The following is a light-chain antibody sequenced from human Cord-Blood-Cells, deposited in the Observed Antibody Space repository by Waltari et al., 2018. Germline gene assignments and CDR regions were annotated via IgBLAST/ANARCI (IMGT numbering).Light chain of an antibody. CDR2: GAS. CDR1: QSVSSN. Sequence: EIVMTRSPATLSVSPGERATLSCRASQSVSSNLAWYQQKPGQAPRLLIYGASTRATGIPARFSGSWSGTEFTLTISSLQSEDFAVYYCQQYNNWPQTFGQGTKVEIK. CDR3: QQYNNWPQT. J-gene: IGKJ1*01. V-gene: IGKV3-15*01.